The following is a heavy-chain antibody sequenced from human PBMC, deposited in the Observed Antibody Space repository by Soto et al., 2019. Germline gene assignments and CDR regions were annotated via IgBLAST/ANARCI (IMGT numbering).Heavy chain of an antibody. J-gene: IGHJ4*02. V-gene: IGHV3-23*01. CDR3: ARGTKRATTLPYYFDY. D-gene: IGHD4-17*01. Sequence: GGSLRLSSAASGFTFGSFAMSWVRQAPGKGLEWVSAITGGGDNTYYADSVKGRFTISRHNSKNTLYLQMNSLRAEDTAVYYCARGTKRATTLPYYFDYWGQGTLVTVSS. CDR2: ITGGGDNT. CDR1: GFTFGSFA.